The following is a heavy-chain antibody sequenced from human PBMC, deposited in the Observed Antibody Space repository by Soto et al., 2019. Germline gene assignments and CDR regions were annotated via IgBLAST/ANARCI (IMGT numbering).Heavy chain of an antibody. CDR3: TRLVVPASLGYYYGMDV. CDR2: IRSKANSYAT. D-gene: IGHD2-21*02. Sequence: PGGSLRLSCAASGFTLSGSAMHWVRQASGKGLEWVGRIRSKANSYATAYAASVKGRFTISRDDSKNTAYLQMNSLKTEDTAVYYCTRLVVPASLGYYYGMDVWGQGTTVTVSS. CDR1: GFTLSGSA. J-gene: IGHJ6*01. V-gene: IGHV3-73*01.